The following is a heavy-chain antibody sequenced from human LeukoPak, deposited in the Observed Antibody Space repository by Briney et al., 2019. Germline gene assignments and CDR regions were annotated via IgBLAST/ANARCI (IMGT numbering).Heavy chain of an antibody. CDR3: ARDGIYVFQRMDV. V-gene: IGHV3-30*04. J-gene: IGHJ6*02. CDR2: ISYDGSNK. CDR1: GFTFSSYA. Sequence: GGSLRLSCAASGFTFSSYAMHWVRQAPGKGLEWVAVISYDGSNKYYADSVKGRFTISRDNSKNTLYLQMNSLRAEDTAVYYCARDGIYVFQRMDVWGQGTTVTVSS. D-gene: IGHD2-21*01.